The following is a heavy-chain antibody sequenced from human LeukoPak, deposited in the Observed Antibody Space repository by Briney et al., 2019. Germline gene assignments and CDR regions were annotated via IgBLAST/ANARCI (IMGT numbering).Heavy chain of an antibody. V-gene: IGHV4-59*12. CDR1: GGSISSYY. CDR3: ARGPRYSGYDWAFDY. Sequence: SETLSLTCTVSGGSISSYYWSWIRQPPGKGLERIGYIYYSGSTYYNPSLKSRVTISVDTSKNQFSLKLSSVTAADTAVYYCARGPRYSGYDWAFDYWGQGTLVTISS. CDR2: IYYSGST. D-gene: IGHD5-12*01. J-gene: IGHJ4*02.